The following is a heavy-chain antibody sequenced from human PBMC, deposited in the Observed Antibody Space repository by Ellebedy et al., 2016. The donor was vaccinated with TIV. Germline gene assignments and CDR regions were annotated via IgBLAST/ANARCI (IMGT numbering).Heavy chain of an antibody. V-gene: IGHV1-2*02. CDR2: INPNSGGT. J-gene: IGHJ6*02. Sequence: ASVKVSCKASGYTFTGYYMHWVRQAPGQGLEWMGWINPNSGGTKYAQKFQGRVTMTRDTSISTAYMELSRLRSEDTAVYYCARERELGGPDYGGSKSGYYYYGMDVWGQGTTVTVSS. CDR1: GYTFTGYY. CDR3: ARERELGGPDYGGSKSGYYYYGMDV. D-gene: IGHD4-23*01.